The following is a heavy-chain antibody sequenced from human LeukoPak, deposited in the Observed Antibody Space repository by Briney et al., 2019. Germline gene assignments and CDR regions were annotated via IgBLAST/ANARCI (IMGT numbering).Heavy chain of an antibody. CDR2: IYSGGST. V-gene: IGHV3-66*02. CDR3: ARSLYCSGGSCYAGWFDP. D-gene: IGHD2-15*01. J-gene: IGHJ5*02. CDR1: GFTVSSNY. Sequence: GGSLRLSCAASGFTVSSNYMSWVRQAPGKALEWVSVIYSGGSTYYADSMKGRFTISRDNYKNTLYLQMNSLRAEDTAVYYCARSLYCSGGSCYAGWFDPWGQGTLVTVSS.